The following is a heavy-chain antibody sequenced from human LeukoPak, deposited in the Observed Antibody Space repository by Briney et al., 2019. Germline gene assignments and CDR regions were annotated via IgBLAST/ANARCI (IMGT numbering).Heavy chain of an antibody. J-gene: IGHJ3*02. V-gene: IGHV3-7*03. CDR1: GFTFSSYG. CDR2: IKQDGSEK. D-gene: IGHD3-22*01. CDR3: ASYYYDSSGTVGAFDI. Sequence: GGTLRLSCAASGFTFSSYGMSWVRQAPGKGLEWVANIKQDGSEKYYVDSVKGRFTISRDNAKNSLYLQMNSLRAEDTALYYCASYYYDSSGTVGAFDIWGQGTMVTVSS.